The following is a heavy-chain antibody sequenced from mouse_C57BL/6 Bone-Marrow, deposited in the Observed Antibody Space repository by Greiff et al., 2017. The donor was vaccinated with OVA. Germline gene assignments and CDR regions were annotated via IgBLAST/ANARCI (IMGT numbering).Heavy chain of an antibody. Sequence: EVQLQQSGPELVKPGASVKISCKASGYTFTDYYMNWVKQSHGKSLEWIGDINPNNGGTSYNQKFKGKATLTVDKASSTASMELLSLTAEDSAVYYCASVGRDWFAYWGQGTLVTVSA. CDR3: ASVGRDWFAY. CDR1: GYTFTDYY. D-gene: IGHD1-1*02. V-gene: IGHV1-26*01. J-gene: IGHJ3*01. CDR2: INPNNGGT.